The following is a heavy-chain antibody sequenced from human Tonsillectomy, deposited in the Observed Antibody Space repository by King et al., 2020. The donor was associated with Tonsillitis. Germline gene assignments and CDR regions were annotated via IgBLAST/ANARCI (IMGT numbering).Heavy chain of an antibody. V-gene: IGHV3-43D*03. J-gene: IGHJ4*02. CDR1: GFTFDDYA. CDR3: AKEGDSCGWTGNFDY. D-gene: IGHD6-19*01. CDR2: ISWDGGST. Sequence: VQLVESGGVVVQPGGSLRLSCAASGFTFDDYAMHWVRQAPGKGLEWVSLISWDGGSTYYADSVKGRFTISRDNSKNSLYLQMNSLRAEDTALYYCAKEGDSCGWTGNFDYWGQGTLVTVSS.